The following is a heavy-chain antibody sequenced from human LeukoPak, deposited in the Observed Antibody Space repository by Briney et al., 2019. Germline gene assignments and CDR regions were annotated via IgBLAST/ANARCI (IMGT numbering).Heavy chain of an antibody. D-gene: IGHD6-13*01. CDR1: GYTITGYY. CDR2: INPNSGGT. Sequence: ASVKVSCKASGYTITGYYMHWVRQAPGQGLEWMGWINPNSGGTNYAQKFQGRVTMTRDTSISTAYMELSRLRSDDTAVYYCARDRLWRRIAAAGTNWFDPWGQGTLVTVSS. V-gene: IGHV1-2*02. CDR3: ARDRLWRRIAAAGTNWFDP. J-gene: IGHJ5*02.